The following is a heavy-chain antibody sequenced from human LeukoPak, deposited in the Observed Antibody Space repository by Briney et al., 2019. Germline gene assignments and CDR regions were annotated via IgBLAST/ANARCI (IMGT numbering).Heavy chain of an antibody. D-gene: IGHD3-9*01. Sequence: ASVKVSCKASGYTFTSYYMHWVRQAPGQGLEWTGIINPSGGSTSYAQKFQGRVTMTRDTSTSTVYMELSSLRSEDTAVYYCARAPDIRYFDWFLNYWGQGTLVTVSS. CDR2: INPSGGST. V-gene: IGHV1-46*01. J-gene: IGHJ4*02. CDR3: ARAPDIRYFDWFLNY. CDR1: GYTFTSYY.